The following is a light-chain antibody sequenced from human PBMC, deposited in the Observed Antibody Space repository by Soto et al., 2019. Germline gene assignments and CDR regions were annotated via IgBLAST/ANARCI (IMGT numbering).Light chain of an antibody. Sequence: VMTQSPLYLPVTPGEPASISCRSSQSLLHSDGYNYLDWYLQKSGQSPQLLIYLGSNRASGVPDRFSGSGSGTDFTLKISRVEAEDVGVYYCMQALQTPRTFGQGTRLEIK. J-gene: IGKJ5*01. CDR3: MQALQTPRT. CDR2: LGS. CDR1: QSLLHSDGYNY. V-gene: IGKV2-28*01.